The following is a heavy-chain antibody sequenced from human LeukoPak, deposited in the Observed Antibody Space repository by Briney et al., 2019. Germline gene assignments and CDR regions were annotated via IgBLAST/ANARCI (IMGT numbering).Heavy chain of an antibody. CDR2: IYHSGST. Sequence: SETLSLTCTVSGYSISSGYYWGWIRQPPGKGLEWIGSIYHSGSTYYNPSLKSRVTISVDTSKNQFSLKLSSVTAADTAVYYCARVSSDWYQDAFDIWGQGTMVTVSS. CDR1: GYSISSGYY. D-gene: IGHD6-19*01. CDR3: ARVSSDWYQDAFDI. V-gene: IGHV4-38-2*02. J-gene: IGHJ3*02.